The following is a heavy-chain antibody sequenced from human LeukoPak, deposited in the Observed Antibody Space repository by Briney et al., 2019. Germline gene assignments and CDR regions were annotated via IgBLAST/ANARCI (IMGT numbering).Heavy chain of an antibody. CDR3: AKPSLGGDYYDSSGYYYFDY. V-gene: IGHV3-21*04. CDR2: ISSSSSYI. J-gene: IGHJ4*02. D-gene: IGHD3-22*01. CDR1: GFTFSSYS. Sequence: GGSLRLSCAASGFTFSSYSMNWVRQAPGKGLEWVSSISSSSSYIYYADSVKGRFTISRDNAKNSLYLQMNSLRAEDTAVYYCAKPSLGGDYYDSSGYYYFDYWGQGTLVTVSS.